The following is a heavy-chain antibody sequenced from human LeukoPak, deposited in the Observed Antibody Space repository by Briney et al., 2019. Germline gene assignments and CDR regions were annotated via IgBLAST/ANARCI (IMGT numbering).Heavy chain of an antibody. V-gene: IGHV3-23*01. J-gene: IGHJ6*03. Sequence: GGSLRLSCAASGITFSSYGMSWVRQAPGKGLEWVSSISSTGGTTYYADSVKGRFAISRDNSKNTLYLQMNSLRAEDTAIYYCAKNGDRGAYCTGGTCYPYFYYYMDVWGKGTTVTVSS. CDR2: ISSTGGTT. CDR1: GITFSSYG. D-gene: IGHD2-15*01. CDR3: AKNGDRGAYCTGGTCYPYFYYYMDV.